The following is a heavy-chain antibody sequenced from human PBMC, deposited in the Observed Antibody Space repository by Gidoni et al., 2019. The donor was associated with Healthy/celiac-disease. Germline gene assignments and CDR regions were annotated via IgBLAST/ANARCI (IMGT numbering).Heavy chain of an antibody. CDR1: GFTFSSYD. V-gene: IGHV3-30-3*01. D-gene: IGHD3-10*01. CDR3: ARDHGYYGSGRLDY. J-gene: IGHJ4*02. Sequence: QVQLVQSGGGVVQPGRSLSLSCAASGFTFSSYDMHWVRQAPGKGLEWVAVIAYDGSNKYYADYGKGRFTISRDNSKNTLYLQMNSLRAEDTAVYYCARDHGYYGSGRLDYWGQGTLVTVSS. CDR2: IAYDGSNK.